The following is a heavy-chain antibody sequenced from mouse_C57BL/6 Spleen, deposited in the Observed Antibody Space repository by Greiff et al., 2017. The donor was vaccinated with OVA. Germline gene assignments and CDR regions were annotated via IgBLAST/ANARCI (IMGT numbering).Heavy chain of an antibody. J-gene: IGHJ4*01. CDR3: ARGGSKGDAMDY. Sequence: VHVKQSGPVLVKPGASVKMSCKASGYTFTDYYMNWVKQSHGKSLEWIGVINPYNGGTSYNQKFKGKATLTDDKSSSTAYMELNSLTSEDSAVYYCARGGSKGDAMDYWGQGTSVTVSS. CDR2: INPYNGGT. CDR1: GYTFTDYY. D-gene: IGHD2-5*01. V-gene: IGHV1-19*01.